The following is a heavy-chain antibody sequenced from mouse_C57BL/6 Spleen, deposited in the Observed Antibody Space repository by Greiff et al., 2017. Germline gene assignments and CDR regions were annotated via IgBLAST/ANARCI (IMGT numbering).Heavy chain of an antibody. V-gene: IGHV5-17*01. J-gene: IGHJ3*01. CDR3: ARPLYYGSSSFAY. Sequence: EVQRVESGGGLVKPGGSLKLSCAASGFTFSDYGMHWVRQAPEKGLEWVAYISSGSSTIYYAATVKGRFTISRDNAKNTLFLQMTSLRSEDTAMYYCARPLYYGSSSFAYWGQGTLVTVSA. CDR2: ISSGSSTI. D-gene: IGHD1-1*01. CDR1: GFTFSDYG.